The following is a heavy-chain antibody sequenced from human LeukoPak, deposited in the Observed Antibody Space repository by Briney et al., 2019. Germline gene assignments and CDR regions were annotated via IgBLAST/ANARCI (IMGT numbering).Heavy chain of an antibody. Sequence: ASVKVSCKASGYTFTSYGISWVRQAPGQGLEWMGWISAYNGNTNYAQKLQGRVTMTTDTSTSTAYMELRSLRSGDTAVYYCARDGGVGRWLRLTNFDYWGQGTLVTVSS. CDR2: ISAYNGNT. CDR1: GYTFTSYG. CDR3: ARDGGVGRWLRLTNFDY. V-gene: IGHV1-18*01. D-gene: IGHD5-12*01. J-gene: IGHJ4*02.